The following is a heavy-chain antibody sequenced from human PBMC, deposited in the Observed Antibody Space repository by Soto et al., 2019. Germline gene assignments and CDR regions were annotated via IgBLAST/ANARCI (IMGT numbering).Heavy chain of an antibody. Sequence: ASVKVSCKASGYTFTSYGISWVRRAPGQGLEWMGWISAYNGNTNYAQKLQGRVTMTTDTSTSTAYMELRSLRSDDTAVYYCARDKRGSGLVPRTSNAFDIWGQGTMVTVSS. CDR1: GYTFTSYG. D-gene: IGHD6-19*01. J-gene: IGHJ3*02. CDR3: ARDKRGSGLVPRTSNAFDI. V-gene: IGHV1-18*01. CDR2: ISAYNGNT.